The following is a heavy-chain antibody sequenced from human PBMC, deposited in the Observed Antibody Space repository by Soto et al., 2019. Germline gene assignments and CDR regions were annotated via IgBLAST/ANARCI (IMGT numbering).Heavy chain of an antibody. CDR1: GFTFSSYA. Sequence: GGSLRLSCSASGFTFSSYAMHWVRQAPGKGLEYVSAISSNGGSTYYADSVKGRFTISRDNSKNTLYLQMSSLRAEDTAVYYCVKSRIAAAGTPFDYWGQGTLVTVSS. D-gene: IGHD6-13*01. CDR2: ISSNGGST. V-gene: IGHV3-64D*08. J-gene: IGHJ4*02. CDR3: VKSRIAAAGTPFDY.